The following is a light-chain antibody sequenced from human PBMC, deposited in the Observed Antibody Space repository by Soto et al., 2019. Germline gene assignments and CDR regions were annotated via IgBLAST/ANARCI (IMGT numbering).Light chain of an antibody. V-gene: IGKV1-39*01. Sequence: DIQMTQSPSSLSASVGDRVTITCRASRSVSNYLNWYQQKPGKAPKLLIYAASRLQSGVPSRFSGSGSGTDFTLTIRSLQPEDFATYYFHRSHSSPLTFGQGTKVEIK. CDR3: HRSHSSPLT. CDR2: AAS. CDR1: RSVSNY. J-gene: IGKJ1*01.